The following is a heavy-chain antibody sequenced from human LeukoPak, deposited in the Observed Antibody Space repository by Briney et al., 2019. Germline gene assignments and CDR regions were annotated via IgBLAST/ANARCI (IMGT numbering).Heavy chain of an antibody. J-gene: IGHJ4*02. CDR3: ASPAMWQWLVNMGY. V-gene: IGHV3-23*01. CDR2: ISGSGGST. CDR1: GFTFSSYG. D-gene: IGHD6-19*01. Sequence: QPGRSLRLSCAASGFTFSSYGMHWVRQAPGKGLEWVSGISGSGGSTYYADSVKGRFTISRDNSKNTLYLEMNSLRAEDTAVYYCASPAMWQWLVNMGYWGQGTLVTVSS.